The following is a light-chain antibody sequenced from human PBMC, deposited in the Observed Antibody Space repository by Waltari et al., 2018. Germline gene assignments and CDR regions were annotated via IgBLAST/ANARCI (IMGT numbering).Light chain of an antibody. CDR3: MQGLQSHRT. Sequence: DIVMTQSPLSLPVTPGESACISCRSSESPLHNNGFTYVDWYVQKPGQSPQLLIYLESNRASGVPDRFSGSGSGTDFTLKISRVEAEDVGVYYCMQGLQSHRTFGQGTKVEIK. CDR2: LES. CDR1: ESPLHNNGFTY. V-gene: IGKV2-28*01. J-gene: IGKJ1*01.